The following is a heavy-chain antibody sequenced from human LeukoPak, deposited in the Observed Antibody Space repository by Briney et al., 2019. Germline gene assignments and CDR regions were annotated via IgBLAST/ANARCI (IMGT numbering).Heavy chain of an antibody. J-gene: IGHJ6*02. CDR2: ISAYNGNT. CDR1: GYTFTSYG. D-gene: IGHD3-9*01. CDR3: ARGSTVLRYFDWSQVGMDV. Sequence: ASVKVSCKASGYTFTSYGISWVRQAPGQGLEWMGWISAYNGNTNYAQKLQGRVTMTTDTSTSTAYMELRSLRSDDTAVYYCARGSTVLRYFDWSQVGMDVWGQGTTVTVSS. V-gene: IGHV1-18*01.